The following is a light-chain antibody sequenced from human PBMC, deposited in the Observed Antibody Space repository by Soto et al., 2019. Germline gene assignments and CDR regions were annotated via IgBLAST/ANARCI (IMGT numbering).Light chain of an antibody. J-gene: IGKJ4*01. CDR2: DAS. CDR1: QNINDW. CDR3: QQYNFSNT. V-gene: IGKV1-5*01. Sequence: DIQMTQSPFTLSAAVGDIVTITCRASQNINDWLAWYQQKPGKAPKLLIYDASSLNSGVPSRFSGSGSGTEFTLTISGLQPEDFTTYYCQQYNFSNTFGGGTTVDIQ.